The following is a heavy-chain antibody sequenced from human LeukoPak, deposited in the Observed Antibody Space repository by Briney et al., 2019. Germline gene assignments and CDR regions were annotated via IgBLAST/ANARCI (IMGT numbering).Heavy chain of an antibody. V-gene: IGHV3-23*01. CDR2: ISGSGGST. J-gene: IGHJ6*03. Sequence: GGSLRLSCAASGFTFDDYGMSWVRQAPGKGLEWVSAISGSGGSTYYADSVKGRFTISRDNSKNTLYLQMNSLRAEDTAVYYCSRIQLWSILYYYYYYMDVWGKGTTVTVSS. CDR3: SRIQLWSILYYYYYYMDV. D-gene: IGHD5-18*01. CDR1: GFTFDDYG.